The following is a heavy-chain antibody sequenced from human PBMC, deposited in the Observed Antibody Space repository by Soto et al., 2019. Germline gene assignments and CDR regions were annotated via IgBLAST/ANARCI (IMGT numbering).Heavy chain of an antibody. Sequence: GGLLRLSSAASGFTFSRHGMHWVRQAPGKGLEWVAVIYYDGNSKYYVDSVKGRFTISRDNSKNTLYLQMNSLRAEDTAVYYCVRETTGTYGWFDPWGQGTLVTVSS. CDR3: VRETTGTYGWFDP. D-gene: IGHD1-1*01. CDR2: IYYDGNSK. J-gene: IGHJ5*02. V-gene: IGHV3-33*01. CDR1: GFTFSRHG.